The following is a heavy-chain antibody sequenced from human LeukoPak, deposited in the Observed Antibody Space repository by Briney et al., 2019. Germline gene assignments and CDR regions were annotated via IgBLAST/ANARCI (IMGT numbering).Heavy chain of an antibody. D-gene: IGHD6-19*01. Sequence: GGSLRLSCGASGFTFSSYAMTWVRQAPGKGLEWVSAISDSGASTYYADSVKGRFTISRDNAKNSLSLQMNSLRADDTAVYYCARDFGWGGALDIWGQGTMVTVSS. CDR2: ISDSGAST. J-gene: IGHJ3*02. CDR3: ARDFGWGGALDI. CDR1: GFTFSSYA. V-gene: IGHV3-23*01.